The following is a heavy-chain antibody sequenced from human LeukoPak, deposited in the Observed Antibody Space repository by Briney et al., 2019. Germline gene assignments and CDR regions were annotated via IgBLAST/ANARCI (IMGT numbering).Heavy chain of an antibody. J-gene: IGHJ6*02. D-gene: IGHD3-10*01. V-gene: IGHV3-66*01. CDR3: ARSWFGVLYYYGMDV. CDR2: IYSGYST. CDR1: GFTLSRNY. Sequence: PGGSLRLSCAASGFTLSRNYMSWGRPAPGKGVGWGSIIYSGYSTYYADSVNGRFTISRHNSKNTLWLQINGLRAEDTAVYYCARSWFGVLYYYGMDVWGQGTTVTVSS.